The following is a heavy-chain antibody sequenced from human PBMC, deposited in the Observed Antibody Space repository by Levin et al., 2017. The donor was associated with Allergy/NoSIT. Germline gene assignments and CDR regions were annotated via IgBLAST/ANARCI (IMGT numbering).Heavy chain of an antibody. Sequence: PSETLSLTCAASGFSFRSFGMHWVRQAPGKGLEWVAVISYDGNDKYYADSVKGRFTISRDNPKNTLYLQMNSLRTEDTAVYYCAKDVVFGTSSWALDYWGQGTLATVSS. CDR2: ISYDGNDK. CDR1: GFSFRSFG. D-gene: IGHD6-13*01. V-gene: IGHV3-30*18. CDR3: AKDVVFGTSSWALDY. J-gene: IGHJ4*02.